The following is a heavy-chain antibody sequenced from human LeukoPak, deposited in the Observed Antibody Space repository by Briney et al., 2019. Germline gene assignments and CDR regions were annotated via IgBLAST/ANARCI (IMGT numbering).Heavy chain of an antibody. CDR3: AKPYVWGSYRPDYFDY. V-gene: IGHV3-48*01. CDR2: ISSRSSSI. J-gene: IGHJ4*02. D-gene: IGHD3-16*02. CDR1: GFTYSSYS. Sequence: GGSLRLSCAASGFTYSSYSMNWVRQAPGKGLEWVSYISSRSSSIYYADSVKGRFTLSRDNAKNSLYLQMNSLRAEDTAVYYCAKPYVWGSYRPDYFDYWGQGTLVTVSS.